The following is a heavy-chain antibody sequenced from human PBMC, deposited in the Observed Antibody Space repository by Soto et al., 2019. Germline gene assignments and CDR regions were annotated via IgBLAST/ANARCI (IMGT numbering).Heavy chain of an antibody. CDR1: GGTFSSYA. CDR2: IIPIFGTA. D-gene: IGHD5-12*01. CDR3: AGEGGGGYSGYDVGYFDY. Sequence: QVQLVQSGAEVKKPGSSVKVSCKASGGTFSSYAISWVRQAPGQGLEWMGGIIPIFGTANYAQKFQGRVTITADESTSPAYVELSSLRSEDRAVYYWAGEGGGGYSGYDVGYFDYWGQGTLVTVSS. V-gene: IGHV1-69*01. J-gene: IGHJ4*02.